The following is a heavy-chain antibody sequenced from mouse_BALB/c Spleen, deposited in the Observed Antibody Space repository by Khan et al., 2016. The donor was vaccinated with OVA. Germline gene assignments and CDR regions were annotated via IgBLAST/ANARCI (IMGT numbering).Heavy chain of an antibody. V-gene: IGHV1-4*01. J-gene: IGHJ3*01. D-gene: IGHD1-1*01. Sequence: QVQLQQSGAELARPGASVKMSCKASGYIFTNYMMHWVKQSPGQGLEWIGDINPSNDYSNYNQNFTDTATLTADKSSSTAYMQLSSLTSEGSAVYSCARGGYGSFGFWGQGTLVTVSA. CDR3: ARGGYGSFGF. CDR1: GYIFTNYM. CDR2: INPSNDYS.